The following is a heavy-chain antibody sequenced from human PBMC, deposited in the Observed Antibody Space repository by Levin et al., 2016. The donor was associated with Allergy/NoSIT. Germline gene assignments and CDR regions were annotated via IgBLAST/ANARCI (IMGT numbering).Heavy chain of an antibody. V-gene: IGHV3-64D*06. Sequence: WIRQPPGKGLEYVSAISSNGGSTYYADSVKGRFTISRDNSKNTLYLQMSSLRAEDTAVYYCVKRYYDSSGYQHWGQGTLVTVSS. D-gene: IGHD3-22*01. CDR3: VKRYYDSSGYQH. CDR2: ISSNGGST. J-gene: IGHJ1*01.